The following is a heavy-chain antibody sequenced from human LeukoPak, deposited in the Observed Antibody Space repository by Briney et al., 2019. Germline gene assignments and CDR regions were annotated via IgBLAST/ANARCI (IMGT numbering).Heavy chain of an antibody. D-gene: IGHD3-10*01. J-gene: IGHJ5*02. CDR3: ARAEINMVRGIINWFDP. V-gene: IGHV4-61*01. CDR2: IYYGGGT. Sequence: SETLSLTCTVSGGSVSSDNHYWSWIRQPPGKGLEWIGYIYYGGGTNHNPYLKSRIIISVDTSKNQFSLKLRSVTAADTAVYYCARAEINMVRGIINWFDPWGQGTLVTVSS. CDR1: GGSVSSDNHY.